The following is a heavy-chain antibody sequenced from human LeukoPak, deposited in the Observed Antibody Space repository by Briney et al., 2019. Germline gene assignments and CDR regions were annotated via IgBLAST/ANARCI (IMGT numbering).Heavy chain of an antibody. CDR1: GFTFSSHW. CDR2: INSDGSST. V-gene: IGHV3-74*01. Sequence: PGGSLRLSCAASGFTFSSHWMHWVCQAPGKGLVWVSRINSDGSSTSYADSVKGRFTISRDNAKNTLYLQMNSLRAEDTAVYYCARGQGLQLKSGSDYWGQGTLVTVSS. D-gene: IGHD5-24*01. CDR3: ARGQGLQLKSGSDY. J-gene: IGHJ4*02.